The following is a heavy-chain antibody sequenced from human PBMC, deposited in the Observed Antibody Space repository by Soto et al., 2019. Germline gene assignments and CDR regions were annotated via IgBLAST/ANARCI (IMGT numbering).Heavy chain of an antibody. CDR2: IIPIFGTA. Sequence: SVKVSCKASGGTFSSYAISWVRQAPGQGLEWMGGIIPIFGTANYAQKFQGRVTITADESTSTAYMELSSLRSEDTAVYYCARVAAAATGGFDYWGQGTLVTVSS. CDR3: ARVAAAATGGFDY. J-gene: IGHJ4*02. V-gene: IGHV1-69*13. D-gene: IGHD6-13*01. CDR1: GGTFSSYA.